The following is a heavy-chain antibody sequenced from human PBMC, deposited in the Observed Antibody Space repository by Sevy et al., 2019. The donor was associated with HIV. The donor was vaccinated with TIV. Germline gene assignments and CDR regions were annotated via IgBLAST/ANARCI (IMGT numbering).Heavy chain of an antibody. D-gene: IGHD6-19*01. J-gene: IGHJ4*02. CDR2: IIPILNTV. V-gene: IGHV1-69*13. CDR1: GGIFKSYG. Sequence: ASVKVSCKASGGIFKSYGISWVRQAPGQGLVWMGGIIPILNTVHYAQKFQGRVTITADESTKTAYMELSSLRSEDTALYYCVRGGGNGWYYFDYWGQETLVTVSS. CDR3: VRGGGNGWYYFDY.